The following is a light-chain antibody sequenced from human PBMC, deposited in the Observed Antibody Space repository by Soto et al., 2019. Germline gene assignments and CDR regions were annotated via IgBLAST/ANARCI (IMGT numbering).Light chain of an antibody. V-gene: IGKV1-5*03. Sequence: DIQMTQSPSTLSASVGDRVTVTCRASQSVSSWVAWYQQKPGKAPKLLIYKASSLESGVPSRFSGSGSGTEFTLTISSLQPDDFATYYCQQFNYYPYTFGQGTRLEI. CDR1: QSVSSW. CDR3: QQFNYYPYT. CDR2: KAS. J-gene: IGKJ2*01.